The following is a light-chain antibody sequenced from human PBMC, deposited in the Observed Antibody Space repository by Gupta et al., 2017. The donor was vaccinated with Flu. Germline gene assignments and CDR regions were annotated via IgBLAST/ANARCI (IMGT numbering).Light chain of an antibody. Sequence: DVVMTQSPLSLPVTPGQPASISCRASQSLVHRNGNTYLTWFQQRPGQSPRRLIYRVSNRDSGVPDRFSGSGSGTDFTLKISRVEAEDVGVYYCMQGTHWPTFGQGTKVEIK. V-gene: IGKV2-30*02. J-gene: IGKJ1*01. CDR1: QSLVHRNGNTY. CDR3: MQGTHWPT. CDR2: RVS.